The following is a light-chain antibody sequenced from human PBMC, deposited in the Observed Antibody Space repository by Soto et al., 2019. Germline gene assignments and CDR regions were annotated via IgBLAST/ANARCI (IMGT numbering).Light chain of an antibody. CDR2: AAS. V-gene: IGKV1-39*01. J-gene: IGKJ2*01. Sequence: DIQMTQSPSSLSASVGERVTITCRATQSINTYLNWYQQKPGIAPNLLIYAASSLRSGVPSRFSGSGSGTDFTLTISSLQPEDFATYYCQQSYRSPYTFGQGTNLDIK. CDR3: QQSYRSPYT. CDR1: QSINTY.